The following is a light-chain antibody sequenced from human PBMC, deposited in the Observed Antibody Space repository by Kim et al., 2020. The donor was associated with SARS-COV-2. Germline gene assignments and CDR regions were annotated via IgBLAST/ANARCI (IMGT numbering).Light chain of an antibody. CDR2: AAS. V-gene: IGKV1-17*03. J-gene: IGKJ4*01. CDR1: QGISND. Sequence: GSVGERVNITCRESQGISNDLTWFQQKPGKVPKRLIYAASSLQSGVPSRFSGSGSGTEFTLTISSLQPEDFATYYCLQHKNYPLTFGGGNKVDIK. CDR3: LQHKNYPLT.